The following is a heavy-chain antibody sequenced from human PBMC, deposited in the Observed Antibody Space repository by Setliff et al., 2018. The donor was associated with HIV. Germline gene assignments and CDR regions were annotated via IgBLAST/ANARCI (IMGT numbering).Heavy chain of an antibody. V-gene: IGHV4-39*07. J-gene: IGHJ4*02. CDR3: ARSIYGSGSYPLDY. CDR1: GASITTDTYY. D-gene: IGHD3-10*01. Sequence: LSLTCTVSGASITTDTYYWAWIRQPPGKGLEWIGRIYHRGSTHHNPSLKSRLTMSVDTSKNQFSLKLSSVTAADTAVYFCARSIYGSGSYPLDYWGQGILVTVSS. CDR2: IYHRGST.